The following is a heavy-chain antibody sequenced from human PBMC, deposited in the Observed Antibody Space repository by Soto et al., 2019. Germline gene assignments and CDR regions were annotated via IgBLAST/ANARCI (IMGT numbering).Heavy chain of an antibody. V-gene: IGHV1-8*01. CDR2: MNPNSGNT. CDR1: GYTFTNYD. CDR3: VRGISPVEFDP. J-gene: IGHJ5*02. Sequence: QVQLVQSGAQVKKPGASVKVSCTASGYTFTNYDINWVRRATGQGPEWMGWMNPNSGNTGYAQKFQGRVTMTRNTSLSTAYLELSNVRFEDTAMYYCVRGISPVEFDPWGQGTLVIVSS.